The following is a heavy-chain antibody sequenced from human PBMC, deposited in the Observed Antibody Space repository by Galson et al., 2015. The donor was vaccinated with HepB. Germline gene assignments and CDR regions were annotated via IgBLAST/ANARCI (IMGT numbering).Heavy chain of an antibody. J-gene: IGHJ6*02. CDR1: GGSISSYY. CDR3: ARHNPGFGELLNNYYYYYGMDV. V-gene: IGHV4-59*08. CDR2: IYYSGST. D-gene: IGHD3-10*01. Sequence: LSLTCTVSGGSISSYYWSWIRQPPGKGLEWIGYIYYSGSTNYNPSLKSRVTISVDTSKNQFSLKLSSVTAADTAVYYCARHNPGFGELLNNYYYYYGMDVWGQGTTVTVSS.